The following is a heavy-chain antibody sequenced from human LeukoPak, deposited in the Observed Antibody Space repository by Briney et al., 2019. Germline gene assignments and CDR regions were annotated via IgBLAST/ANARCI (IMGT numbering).Heavy chain of an antibody. D-gene: IGHD3-22*01. CDR3: ARASYSYDINGWVPFDY. CDR1: GGSFSGYY. J-gene: IGHJ4*02. Sequence: SETLSLTCAVYGGSFSGYYWSWIRQPPGKGLEWIGRIYTSGSTNYNPSLKSRVTISGDTSKNQFSLRLSSVTAADTAVYYCARASYSYDINGWVPFDYWGQGTLVTVSS. CDR2: IYTSGST. V-gene: IGHV4-4*08.